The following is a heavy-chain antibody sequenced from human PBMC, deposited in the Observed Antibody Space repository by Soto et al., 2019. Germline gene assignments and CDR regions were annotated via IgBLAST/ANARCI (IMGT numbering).Heavy chain of an antibody. CDR1: GGTFSSYA. CDR2: IIPIFGTA. J-gene: IGHJ6*02. V-gene: IGHV1-69*13. Sequence: GASVKVSCKASGGTFSSYAISWVRQAPGQGLEWMGGIIPIFGTANYAQKFQGRVTITADESTSTAYMELSSLRSEDTAVYYCASCSGNDKYYYYYYGMDVWGQGTTVTVSS. D-gene: IGHD5-12*01. CDR3: ASCSGNDKYYYYYYGMDV.